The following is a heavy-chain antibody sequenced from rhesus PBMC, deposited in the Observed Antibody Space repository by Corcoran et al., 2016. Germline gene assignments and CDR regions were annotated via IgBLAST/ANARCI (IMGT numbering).Heavy chain of an antibody. V-gene: IGHV3S5*01. D-gene: IGHD6-25*01. Sequence: EVQLVESGGGLVQPGGSLRLSCAASGFTFSSYGMSWVRQAPGKGLEWVSYISNGGGRTYYAYSVKGRLTISRDNSKNTLSLQMNSLRAEDTAVYYCAKDSGSLGFDVWGPGVLVTVSS. CDR2: ISNGGGRT. CDR1: GFTFSSYG. CDR3: AKDSGSLGFDV. J-gene: IGHJ5-1*01.